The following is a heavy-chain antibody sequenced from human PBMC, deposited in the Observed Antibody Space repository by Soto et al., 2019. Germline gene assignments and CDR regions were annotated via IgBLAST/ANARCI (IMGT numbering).Heavy chain of an antibody. D-gene: IGHD6-19*01. Sequence: GGSLRLSCAASGFTFSSYAMHWVRQAPGKGLEWVAVISYDGSNKYYADSVKGRFTISRDNSKNTLYLQMNSLRAEDTAVYYCARDQLIAVAGPADYWGQGTLVTVSS. J-gene: IGHJ4*02. CDR1: GFTFSSYA. CDR3: ARDQLIAVAGPADY. CDR2: ISYDGSNK. V-gene: IGHV3-30-3*01.